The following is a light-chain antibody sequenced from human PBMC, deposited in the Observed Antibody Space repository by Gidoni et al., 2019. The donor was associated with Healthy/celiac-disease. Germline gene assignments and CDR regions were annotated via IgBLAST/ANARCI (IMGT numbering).Light chain of an antibody. Sequence: EIVLTQSPATLSLPPGERATLSCRASQSVSSYLAWYQQKPGQAPRLLIYDASNRATGIPARFSGSGSGTDFTLTISSLEPEDFAVYYCQQRSNWPLHTFGGGTKVEIK. V-gene: IGKV3-11*01. J-gene: IGKJ4*01. CDR2: DAS. CDR1: QSVSSY. CDR3: QQRSNWPLHT.